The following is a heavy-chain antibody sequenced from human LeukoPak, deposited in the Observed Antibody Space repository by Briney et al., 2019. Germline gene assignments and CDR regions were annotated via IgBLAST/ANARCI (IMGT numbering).Heavy chain of an antibody. CDR1: GGTFSSYA. V-gene: IGHV1-69*04. J-gene: IGHJ4*02. CDR2: IIPILGIA. Sequence: SVKVSCKASGGTFSSYAISWVRQAPGQGLEWMGRIIPILGIANYAQKFQDRVTITADKSTSTAYMELSSLRSEDTAVYYCAREPAARETGTFDYWGQGTLVTVSS. CDR3: AREPAARETGTFDY. D-gene: IGHD2-2*01.